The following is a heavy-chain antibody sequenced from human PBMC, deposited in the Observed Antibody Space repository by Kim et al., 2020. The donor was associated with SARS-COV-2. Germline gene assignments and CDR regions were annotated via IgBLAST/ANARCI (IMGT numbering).Heavy chain of an antibody. CDR1: GGSISSSIYY. J-gene: IGHJ6*02. Sequence: SETLSLTCTVSGGSISSSIYYWGWIRQPPGKGLEWIGSIYYSGSTYYNPSLKSRVTISIDTSKNQFSLKLTSVTAADTAVYYCARAYGLGRGMDVWGQGTTVTVSS. D-gene: IGHD4-17*01. CDR3: ARAYGLGRGMDV. V-gene: IGHV4-39*01. CDR2: IYYSGST.